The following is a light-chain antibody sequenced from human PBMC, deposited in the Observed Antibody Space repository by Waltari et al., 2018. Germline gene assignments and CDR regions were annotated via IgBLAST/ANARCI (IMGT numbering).Light chain of an antibody. Sequence: DIQMTQSPSTLSASVGHRVTITCRAIQSISSWLAWYQQKPGKAPKLLIYDASSLESGVPSRFSGSGSGTEFTLTISSLQPDDFATYYCQQYNSYSQAFGPGTKVDIK. J-gene: IGKJ3*01. CDR3: QQYNSYSQA. CDR2: DAS. V-gene: IGKV1-5*01. CDR1: QSISSW.